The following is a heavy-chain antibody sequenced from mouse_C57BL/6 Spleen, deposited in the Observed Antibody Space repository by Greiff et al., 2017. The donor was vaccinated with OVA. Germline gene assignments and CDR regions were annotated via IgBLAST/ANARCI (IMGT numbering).Heavy chain of an antibody. CDR2: IDPSGSYT. CDR3: ARWDYYGSSPFDY. J-gene: IGHJ3*01. CDR1: GYTFTSYW. V-gene: IGHV1-50*01. D-gene: IGHD1-1*01. Sequence: QVQLQQPGAELVKPGASVKLSCKASGYTFTSYWMQWVKQRPGQGLEWIGEIDPSGSYTNYNQKFKGKATLTVDTSSSTAYMQLSSLTSEDSAVYYCARWDYYGSSPFDYWGQGTLVTVSA.